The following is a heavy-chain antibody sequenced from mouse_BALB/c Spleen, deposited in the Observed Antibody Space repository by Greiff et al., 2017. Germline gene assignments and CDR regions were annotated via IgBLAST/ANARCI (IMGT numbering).Heavy chain of an antibody. Sequence: DVQLQESGPGLVKPSQSLSLTCTVTGYSITSDYAWNWIRQFPGNKLEWMGYISYSGSTSYNPSLKSRISITRDTSKNQFFLQLNSVTTEDTATYYCARGETRNAMDDWGQGTSVTVSS. CDR1: GYSITSDYA. CDR3: ARGETRNAMDD. CDR2: ISYSGST. V-gene: IGHV3-2*02. J-gene: IGHJ4*01.